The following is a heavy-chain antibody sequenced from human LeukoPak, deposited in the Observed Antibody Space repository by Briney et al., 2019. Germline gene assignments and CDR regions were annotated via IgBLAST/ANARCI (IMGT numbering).Heavy chain of an antibody. Sequence: GGSLRLSCSASRFTINSNYMSWVRQAPGKGLEWVSVIYSGGSTYYADSVKGRFTISRDKSKNTLYLQMNSLRAEDTAVYYCARGMTTELPFDPWGQGTTVTVSS. CDR2: IYSGGST. CDR3: ARGMTTELPFDP. V-gene: IGHV3-66*01. J-gene: IGHJ5*02. D-gene: IGHD4-11*01. CDR1: RFTINSNY.